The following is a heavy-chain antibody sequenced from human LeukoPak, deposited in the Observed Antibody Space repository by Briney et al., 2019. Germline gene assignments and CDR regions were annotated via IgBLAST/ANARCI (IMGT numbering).Heavy chain of an antibody. Sequence: TGGSLRLSCAASGFTFNSYWMSWVRQAPGKGLEWVANIKQDGSEKYYVDSVKGRFTISRDNAKNSLYLQMNSLRAEDTAVYYCARERYSSGLDAFDIWGQGTMVTVSS. CDR3: ARERYSSGLDAFDI. D-gene: IGHD6-19*01. V-gene: IGHV3-7*01. CDR2: IKQDGSEK. J-gene: IGHJ3*02. CDR1: GFTFNSYW.